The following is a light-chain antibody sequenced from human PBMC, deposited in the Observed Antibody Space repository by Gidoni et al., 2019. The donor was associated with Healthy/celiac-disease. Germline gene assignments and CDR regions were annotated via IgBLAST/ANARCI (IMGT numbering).Light chain of an antibody. CDR2: CAS. J-gene: IGKJ2*01. CDR1: QSVSSN. Sequence: EIVMTQSPATLSVSPGERATLYCRASQSVSSNLAWYQQKPGQAPRLLIYCASTRATGIPARFSGSGSGTEFTLTISSLQSEDFAVYYCQQYNNWSPRYTFGQGTKLEIK. V-gene: IGKV3-15*01. CDR3: QQYNNWSPRYT.